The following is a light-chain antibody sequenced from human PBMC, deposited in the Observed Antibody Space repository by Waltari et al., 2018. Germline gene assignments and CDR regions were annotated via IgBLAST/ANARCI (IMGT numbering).Light chain of an antibody. CDR3: QQYSDWPPWT. V-gene: IGKV3-15*01. Sequence: DIVMRQSPPPVSVSPGESATLSCRASQRAISSLAWYQQKPGQPPRLLIFETSNRATGVPARFSGSGSGTDFTLTISSLQSEDFAVYYCQQYSDWPPWTFGQGTKVEV. J-gene: IGKJ1*01. CDR2: ETS. CDR1: QRAISS.